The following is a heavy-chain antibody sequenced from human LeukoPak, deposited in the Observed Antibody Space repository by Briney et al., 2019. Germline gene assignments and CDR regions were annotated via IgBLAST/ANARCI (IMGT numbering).Heavy chain of an antibody. CDR3: ASSMGIATRPYYFHS. CDR2: TSSGGSYT. CDR1: GFXFSDYY. V-gene: IGHV3-11*06. D-gene: IGHD6-6*01. Sequence: GGSLRLSCAASGFXFSDYYMTWIRQAPGKGLEWVSYTSSGGSYTDYSDSVKGRFTISRDNTKNSLYLQMNVLRVEDTAVYYCASSMGIATRPYYFHSWGQGTLVTVSS. J-gene: IGHJ4*02.